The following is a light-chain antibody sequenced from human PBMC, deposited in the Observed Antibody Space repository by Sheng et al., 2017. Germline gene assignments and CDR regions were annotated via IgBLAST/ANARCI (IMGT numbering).Light chain of an antibody. V-gene: IGKV3-20*01. J-gene: IGKJ4*01. CDR1: QSVNNNY. CDR3: QQYGSSPLT. Sequence: EIILTQSPVTLSLSPGERATLSCRASQSVNNNYLAWYHQKPGQAPRLLIYGAFSRATDIPDRFSGSGSGTDFTLTISRLEPEDFAVYYCQQYGSSPLTFGGGTKVEIK. CDR2: GAF.